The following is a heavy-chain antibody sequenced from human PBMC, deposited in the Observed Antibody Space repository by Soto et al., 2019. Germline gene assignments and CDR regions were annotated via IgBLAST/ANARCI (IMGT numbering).Heavy chain of an antibody. Sequence: GWIRQPPGKGLEWIGSIYYSGYTYYNPSLKSRVTISVDTSKNQFSLKLSSVTAADTAVYYCARHNGPLYVGYYYDMDVWGQGTSATVS. J-gene: IGHJ6*02. V-gene: IGHV4-39*01. D-gene: IGHD3-16*01. CDR3: ARHNGPLYVGYYYDMDV. CDR2: IYYSGYT.